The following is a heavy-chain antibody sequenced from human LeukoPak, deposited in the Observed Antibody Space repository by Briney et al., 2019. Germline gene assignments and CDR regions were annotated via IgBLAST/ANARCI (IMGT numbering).Heavy chain of an antibody. CDR2: INPNSGGT. Sequence: ASVKVSCKASGYTFTGYYMHWVRQAPGQGLEWMGWINPNSGGTNYAQKFQGRVTMTRDTAISTAYMELSRRRADDTAVDYCARGAVMISYYYYMDVWGKGTTVTVSS. D-gene: IGHD3/OR15-3a*01. CDR3: ARGAVMISYYYYMDV. J-gene: IGHJ6*03. CDR1: GYTFTGYY. V-gene: IGHV1-2*02.